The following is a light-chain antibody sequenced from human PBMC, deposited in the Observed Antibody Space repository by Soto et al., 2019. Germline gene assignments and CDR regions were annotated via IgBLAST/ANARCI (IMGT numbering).Light chain of an antibody. V-gene: IGKV3D-20*01. CDR1: QTITYNF. CDR2: AAS. CDR3: QHYCESSST. J-gene: IGKJ4*01. Sequence: IVLTQSPGTLSLSPGEVATLSCGASQTITYNFLAWYQKKPGLAPRLLVYAASNRATGIPARFSGSGSGTDFNRTISTLEHEDFAVYYCQHYCESSSTFGGGTRVEI.